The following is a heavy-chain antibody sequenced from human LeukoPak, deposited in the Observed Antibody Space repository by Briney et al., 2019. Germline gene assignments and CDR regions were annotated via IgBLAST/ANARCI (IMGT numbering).Heavy chain of an antibody. CDR3: ARVASAWNRRATVDY. V-gene: IGHV1-18*01. Sequence: ASVKVSCKASGHTFTSYGISWVRQAPGQGLEWMGWISAYNGNTNYARKLQGRVTMTTDTSTSTAYMELRSLRSDDTAVYYCARVASAWNRRATVDYWGQGTLVTVSS. J-gene: IGHJ4*02. CDR2: ISAYNGNT. D-gene: IGHD1-1*01. CDR1: GHTFTSYG.